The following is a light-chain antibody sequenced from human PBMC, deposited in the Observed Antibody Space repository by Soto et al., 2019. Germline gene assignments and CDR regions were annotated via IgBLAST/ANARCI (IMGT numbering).Light chain of an antibody. CDR3: QQYGSSPT. CDR1: QSVSSSY. J-gene: IGKJ4*01. Sequence: EIVLTQSPGTLSLSPGERATLSCRASQSVSSSYLAWYQQKPGQAPRLLIYGASSRATGIPDSFSGSGSGTDFTLTISRLEPEYFAVYYCQQYGSSPTFGGGTKVEIK. CDR2: GAS. V-gene: IGKV3-20*01.